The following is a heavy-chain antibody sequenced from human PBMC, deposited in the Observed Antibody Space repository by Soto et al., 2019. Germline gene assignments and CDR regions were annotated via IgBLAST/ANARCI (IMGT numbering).Heavy chain of an antibody. Sequence: SGPTLVNPTQTLTLTCTFSGFSLNSNGMCVNWIRQPPGKALEWLALIDWDDGKYYSTSLKTRLTISRDTSKNQVVLTVTNMDPVDTATYYCARTSALPLGYPHGMDVWGQGTTVTVSS. CDR3: ARTSALPLGYPHGMDV. CDR2: IDWDDGK. CDR1: GFSLNSNGMC. V-gene: IGHV2-70*13. J-gene: IGHJ6*02. D-gene: IGHD7-27*01.